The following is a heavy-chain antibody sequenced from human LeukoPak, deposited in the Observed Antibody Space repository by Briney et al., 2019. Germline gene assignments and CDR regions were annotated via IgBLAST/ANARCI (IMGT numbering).Heavy chain of an antibody. V-gene: IGHV4-59*01. CDR2: IYSSGST. Sequence: SETLSLTCTVSGGSISSFYWSWIRQPPGKGLEWIGYIYSSGSTNYNPSLKSRVTISVDTSKNQLSLKLSSVTAADTAVYYCARHQYELLNYYFDYWGQGTLVTVSS. D-gene: IGHD2-15*01. CDR3: ARHQYELLNYYFDY. CDR1: GGSISSFY. J-gene: IGHJ4*02.